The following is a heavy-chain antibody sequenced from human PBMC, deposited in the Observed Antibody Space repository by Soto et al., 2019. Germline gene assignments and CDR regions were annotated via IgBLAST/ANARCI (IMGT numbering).Heavy chain of an antibody. J-gene: IGHJ5*02. CDR1: GFTFSTYA. CDR2: LSATGGTT. V-gene: IGHV3-23*01. Sequence: EVQLLESGGGLVQPGGSLRLSCEASGFTFSTYAMSWVRQVPGKGLEWVSSLSATGGTTYYGDSVKGRFTISRDNSKDTLYLQMNSLRIEDTAISYCAKGPAIAFLNWFDPWGQGTLVAVSS. CDR3: AKGPAIAFLNWFDP. D-gene: IGHD3-16*01.